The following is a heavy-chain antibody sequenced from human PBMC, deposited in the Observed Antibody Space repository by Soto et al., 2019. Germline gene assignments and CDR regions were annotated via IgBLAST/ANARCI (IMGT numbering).Heavy chain of an antibody. Sequence: ASVKVSCKVSGYTLTELSMHWVRQAPGKGLEWMGGFDPEDGETIYAQKFQGRVTMTEDTSTDTAYMELSSLRSEDTAVYYCATRDGITMVRGVITSGYYGMDVWGQGTTVTVSS. CDR3: ATRDGITMVRGVITSGYYGMDV. V-gene: IGHV1-24*01. D-gene: IGHD3-10*01. J-gene: IGHJ6*02. CDR2: FDPEDGET. CDR1: GYTLTELS.